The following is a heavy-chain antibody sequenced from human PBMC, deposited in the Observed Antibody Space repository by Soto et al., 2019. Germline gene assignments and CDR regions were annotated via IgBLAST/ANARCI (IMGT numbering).Heavy chain of an antibody. Sequence: QVQLVQSRAEERKPGASVKVSCKASGYTFSTYAMHWVRRAPGQSLEWMGWFNGGNGNIKYSQKFEGRVTITTDTAASTAYMELNMLRSEDTAVYYCARGNVRGGCLDYWGQGTLVSVSS. CDR2: FNGGNGNI. D-gene: IGHD3-10*01. CDR3: ARGNVRGGCLDY. V-gene: IGHV1-3*05. J-gene: IGHJ4*02. CDR1: GYTFSTYA.